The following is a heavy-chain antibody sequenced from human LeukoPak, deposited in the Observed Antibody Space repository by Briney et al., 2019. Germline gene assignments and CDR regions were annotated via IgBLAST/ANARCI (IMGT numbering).Heavy chain of an antibody. CDR2: ISNGGSKK. D-gene: IGHD3-10*01. Sequence: GRSLRLSCAASGFTLSSYAMHWVRQAPGKGLEWVTIISNGGSKKYYADSVRGRFTISRDNSKNTLYLQMNSLRVEDTAVYYCAREAGSFDYWGQGTLVTVSS. CDR1: GFTLSSYA. CDR3: AREAGSFDY. J-gene: IGHJ4*02. V-gene: IGHV3-30-3*01.